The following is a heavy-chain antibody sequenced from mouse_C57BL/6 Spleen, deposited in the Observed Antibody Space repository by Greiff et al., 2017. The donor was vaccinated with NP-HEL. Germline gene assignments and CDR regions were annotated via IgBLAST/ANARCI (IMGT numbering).Heavy chain of an antibody. Sequence: VQLQQSVAELVRPGASVKLSCTASGFNINNTYMHWVKQRPEQGLEWIGRIDPANGNTKYAPKFQGKATITADTSSNTAYLQLSSLTSEDTAIYYCASYYGSYWYFDVWGTGTTVTVSS. V-gene: IGHV14-3*01. CDR1: GFNINNTY. CDR2: IDPANGNT. J-gene: IGHJ1*03. D-gene: IGHD1-1*01. CDR3: ASYYGSYWYFDV.